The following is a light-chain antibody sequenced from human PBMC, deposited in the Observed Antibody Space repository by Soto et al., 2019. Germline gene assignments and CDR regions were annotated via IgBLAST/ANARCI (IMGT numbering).Light chain of an antibody. Sequence: QSALTQPASVSGSPGQSITISCTGTSSDVGSYNLVSWYQQHPGKAPKLMIYEGIKRPSGVSNRFSGSKSGNTASLTISGLQAEDEADYYGCSYADNSTFVFGGGTKLTVL. J-gene: IGLJ2*01. CDR1: SSDVGSYNL. CDR2: EGI. CDR3: CSYADNSTFV. V-gene: IGLV2-23*03.